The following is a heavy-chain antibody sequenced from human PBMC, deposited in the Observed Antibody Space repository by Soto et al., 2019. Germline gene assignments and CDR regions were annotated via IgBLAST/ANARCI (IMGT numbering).Heavy chain of an antibody. CDR2: ISHDGGT. D-gene: IGHD3-10*01. CDR1: GGSFDDFY. CDR3: ARGKLVWYGDLTPYHRDMDV. Sequence: QVQLQQWGAGLLRPSETLSLTCAFYGGSFDDFYWSWVRQSPGKGLEWVGEISHDGGTNYSPSLARRVSISVDTSKNQFSLHLRSVTAEETGLYYCARGKLVWYGDLTPYHRDMDVWGQGTTVTVSS. J-gene: IGHJ6*02. V-gene: IGHV4-34*02.